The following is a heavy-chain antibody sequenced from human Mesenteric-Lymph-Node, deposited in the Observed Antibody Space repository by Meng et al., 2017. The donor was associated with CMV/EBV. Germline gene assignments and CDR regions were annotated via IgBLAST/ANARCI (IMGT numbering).Heavy chain of an antibody. V-gene: IGHV3-7*01. Sequence: GGSLRLSCAASGFTVSSNYMSWVRQAPGKGLEWVANIKEDGSEKYYVDSVKGRFTISRDNAKNSLFLQMNSLRAEDTAVYYCARDPYSFSSSRPYFDYWGQGALVTVSS. CDR1: GFTVSSNY. D-gene: IGHD6-13*01. CDR2: IKEDGSEK. CDR3: ARDPYSFSSSRPYFDY. J-gene: IGHJ4*02.